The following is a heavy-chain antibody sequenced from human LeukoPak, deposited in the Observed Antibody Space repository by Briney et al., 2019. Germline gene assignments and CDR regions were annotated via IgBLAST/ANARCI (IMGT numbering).Heavy chain of an antibody. Sequence: GESLKISCKGSGYTFTNYWIGWVRQMPGEGLEWMGIIYPGDSDTRYSPSFQGQVSISADKSVTTAYLQWSSLKASDTAVYYCARHYGRYCSSNSCPFDYWGQGTLVTVSS. D-gene: IGHD2-2*01. CDR3: ARHYGRYCSSNSCPFDY. CDR1: GYTFTNYW. CDR2: IYPGDSDT. V-gene: IGHV5-51*01. J-gene: IGHJ4*02.